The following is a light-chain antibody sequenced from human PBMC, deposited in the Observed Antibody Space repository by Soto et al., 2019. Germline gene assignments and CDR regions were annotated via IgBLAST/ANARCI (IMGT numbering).Light chain of an antibody. Sequence: DIQMTQSPSTLTASVGDTVTITCRASQSLNNELAWYQQKPGKAPNLLMYDASTLERGVPSRFSGTGSGTEFTLTISSLQPDDFATYYCQQYHRSSITFGQGTRLEI. CDR3: QQYHRSSIT. CDR1: QSLNNE. CDR2: DAS. J-gene: IGKJ5*01. V-gene: IGKV1-5*01.